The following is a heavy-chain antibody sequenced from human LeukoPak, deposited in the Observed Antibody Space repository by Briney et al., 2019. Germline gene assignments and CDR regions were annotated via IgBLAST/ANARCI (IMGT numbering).Heavy chain of an antibody. J-gene: IGHJ4*02. Sequence: GGSLRLSCAASGVVFRKYCISSGREAPPKGLERGADIKENVRQKNYVDSVKGGLTISRDNDKNLVYMQMNSLRGEDTAVYFCARDEVGGPLNYWGQGPLVIVSS. CDR2: IKENVRQK. D-gene: IGHD3-16*01. V-gene: IGHV3-7*01. CDR3: ARDEVGGPLNY. CDR1: GVVFRKYC.